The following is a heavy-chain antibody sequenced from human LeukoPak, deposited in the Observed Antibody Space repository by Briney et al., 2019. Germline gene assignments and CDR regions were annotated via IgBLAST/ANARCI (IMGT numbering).Heavy chain of an antibody. CDR2: ISAYNGNT. D-gene: IGHD3-10*01. CDR3: ARDAHLDYYGSGSYYSYGWFDP. Sequence: ASVKVSCKASGYTFTSYGISWVRQAPGQGLEWMGWISAYNGNTNYAQKLQGRVTMTRDTSTSTVYMELSSLRSEDTAVYYCARDAHLDYYGSGSYYSYGWFDPWGQGTLVTVSS. V-gene: IGHV1-18*01. J-gene: IGHJ5*02. CDR1: GYTFTSYG.